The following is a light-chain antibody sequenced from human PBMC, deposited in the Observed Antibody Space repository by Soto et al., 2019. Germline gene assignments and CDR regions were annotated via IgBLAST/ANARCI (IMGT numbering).Light chain of an antibody. J-gene: IGKJ4*01. CDR2: GAF. CDR3: QQSNHGPPLT. CDR1: QSVSSN. Sequence: EIVMTQSPDTLSVSPGGRATLSCRASQSVSSNLAWYQQRPGQAPRLLIYGAFTRATGVPARFSGSGSGTEFTLTTNSLQSEDSAVYYCQQSNHGPPLTFGGGTKVEIK. V-gene: IGKV3-15*01.